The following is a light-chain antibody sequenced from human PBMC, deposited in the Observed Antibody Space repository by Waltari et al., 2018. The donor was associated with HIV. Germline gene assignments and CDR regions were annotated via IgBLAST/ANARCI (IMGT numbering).Light chain of an antibody. V-gene: IGLV1-44*01. CDR2: SNS. J-gene: IGLJ3*02. Sequence: QSVLTQPPSASGAPGQRVTIPCSGSRSNIGSNPVSWYQPLPGTAPKLLISSNSQRPSGVPDRFSGSKSGSSASLAISGLQSEDESQYFCGAWDDSLKGFMFGGGTQLTVL. CDR1: RSNIGSNP. CDR3: GAWDDSLKGFM.